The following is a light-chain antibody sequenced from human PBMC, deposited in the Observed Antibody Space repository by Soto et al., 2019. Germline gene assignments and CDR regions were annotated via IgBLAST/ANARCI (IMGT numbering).Light chain of an antibody. V-gene: IGKV3-11*01. J-gene: IGKJ5*01. Sequence: EIVLTQSPATLSLSPEDRATLSCRASQSASGYLAWYQQKPGQAPRILIYDASNRATGIPARFSGSGAGTDFTLTISSLEPEDFVVYYCQQRNNWPFTFGQGTRLEIK. CDR3: QQRNNWPFT. CDR1: QSASGY. CDR2: DAS.